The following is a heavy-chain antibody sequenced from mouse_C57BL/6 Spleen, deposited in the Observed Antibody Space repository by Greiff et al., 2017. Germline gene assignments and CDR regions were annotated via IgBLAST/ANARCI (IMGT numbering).Heavy chain of an antibody. J-gene: IGHJ2*01. V-gene: IGHV3-6*01. CDR3: AREGGSPYFDY. D-gene: IGHD1-1*01. CDR2: ISYDGSN. CDR1: GYSITSGYY. Sequence: EVQLVESGPGLVKPSQSLSLTCSVTGYSITSGYYWNWIRQFPGNKLEWMGYISYDGSNNYNPSLRNRISINRETSKNQFFLKLNSVTTEDTATYYCAREGGSPYFDYWGQGTTLTVSS.